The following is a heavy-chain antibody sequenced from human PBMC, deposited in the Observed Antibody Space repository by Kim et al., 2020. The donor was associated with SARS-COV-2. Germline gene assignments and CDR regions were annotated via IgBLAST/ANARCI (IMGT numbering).Heavy chain of an antibody. CDR2: ISGSGDRR. Sequence: GGSLRLSCAISGFTFNSYAMSWVRQAPGKGLELVSGISGSGDRRYYGDSVKGRFTVSRDSSKNTLYLQMNSLRGEDTAIYYCAKEGGSGKYFHHWGQGTLVTVSP. J-gene: IGHJ1*01. CDR1: GFTFNSYA. D-gene: IGHD6-25*01. V-gene: IGHV3-23*01. CDR3: AKEGGSGKYFHH.